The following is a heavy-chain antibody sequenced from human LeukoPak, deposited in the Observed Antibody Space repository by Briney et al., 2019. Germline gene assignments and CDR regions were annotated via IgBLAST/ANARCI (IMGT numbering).Heavy chain of an antibody. CDR3: GRDFWSGLDY. D-gene: IGHD3-3*01. CDR1: GFTFSSYW. V-gene: IGHV3-74*01. J-gene: IGHJ4*02. CDR2: INSDGGT. Sequence: PGGSLRLSRAASGFTFSSYWMHWVRQAPGKGLVWVSRINSDGGTNYADSVKGRFTISRDNAKNTLYLQMSSLRAEDTAVYYCGRDFWSGLDYWGQGTLVTVSS.